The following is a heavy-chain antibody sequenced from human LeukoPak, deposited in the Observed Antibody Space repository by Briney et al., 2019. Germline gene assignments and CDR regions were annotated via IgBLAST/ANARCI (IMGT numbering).Heavy chain of an antibody. V-gene: IGHV4-59*08. CDR3: ARATIEDTRYVGSTGV. Sequence: SETLSLTCNVSGGSISSYYWSWIRQPPGKGLEWIGYICYRGYTKYNPSLKSRVAMSVDTSKNQFSLKLNSVTAADTAVYYCARATIEDTRYVGSTGVWGQGTTVTVSS. CDR2: ICYRGYT. D-gene: IGHD5-24*01. J-gene: IGHJ6*02. CDR1: GGSISSYY.